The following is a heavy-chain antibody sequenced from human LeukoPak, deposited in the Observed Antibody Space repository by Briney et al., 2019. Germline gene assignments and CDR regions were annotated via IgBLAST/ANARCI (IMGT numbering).Heavy chain of an antibody. J-gene: IGHJ4*02. D-gene: IGHD6-13*01. V-gene: IGHV3-7*05. CDR3: ARDLEAANTYYFDY. CDR2: IKQDGSEK. Sequence: GGSLRLSCAASGFTFSGSWMSWVRQAPGKGLECVATIKQDGSEKYYVDSVKGRFTISRDNAKNSLYLQMNSLRVEDTAVYYCARDLEAANTYYFDYWGQGTMVTVSS. CDR1: GFTFSGSW.